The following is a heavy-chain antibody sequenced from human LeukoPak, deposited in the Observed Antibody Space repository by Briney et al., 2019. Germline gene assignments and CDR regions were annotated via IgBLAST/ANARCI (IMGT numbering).Heavy chain of an antibody. V-gene: IGHV3-74*01. CDR2: INSDGSST. D-gene: IGHD1-26*01. CDR1: GFTFSNYW. J-gene: IGHJ4*02. Sequence: GGSLRLSCAASGFTFSNYWMHWVRQAPGKGLVWVSRINSDGSSTRYADSVKGRFTIYRDSTKNTLYLQMNSLRAEDTAVYYCARGLYSGSYYSDYWGQGTLATVSS. CDR3: ARGLYSGSYYSDY.